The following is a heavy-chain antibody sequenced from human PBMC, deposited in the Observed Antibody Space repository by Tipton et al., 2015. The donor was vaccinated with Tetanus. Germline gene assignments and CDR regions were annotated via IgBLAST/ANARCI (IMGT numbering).Heavy chain of an antibody. J-gene: IGHJ5*02. CDR3: VQVAGLFNSFDP. CDR2: IYVSGTT. CDR1: GGSISSYY. D-gene: IGHD6-19*01. Sequence: TLSLTCSVSGGSISSYYWTWIRQPPGKGLEWIGSIYVSGTTYYFPSLKSRVTISIDTSMNQFSLQLSSVAAADTAVYFCVQVAGLFNSFDPWGRGTLVTVSS. V-gene: IGHV4-59*05.